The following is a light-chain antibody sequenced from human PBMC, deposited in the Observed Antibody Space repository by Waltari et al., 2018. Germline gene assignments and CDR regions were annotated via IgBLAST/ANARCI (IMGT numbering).Light chain of an antibody. Sequence: QSALTQPASVSGSPGQSITLSCTGTSSHVGGYNYVSWYQQHPGKAPKLMIYDVSNRPSGVSNRFSGSKSGNTASLTISGLQAEDEADYYCSSYTSSIYVVFGGGTKLTVL. CDR3: SSYTSSIYVV. V-gene: IGLV2-14*03. CDR2: DVS. CDR1: SSHVGGYNY. J-gene: IGLJ2*01.